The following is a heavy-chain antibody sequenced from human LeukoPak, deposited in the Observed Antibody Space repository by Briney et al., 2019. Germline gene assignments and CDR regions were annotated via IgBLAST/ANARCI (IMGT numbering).Heavy chain of an antibody. CDR1: GGSISSYY. V-gene: IGHV4-4*07. Sequence: PSETLSLTCTVSGGSISSYYWSWIRQPAGKGLEWIGRIYTSGSTNYNPSLKSRVTMSVDTSKNQFSLKLSSVTAADTAVYYCARDHDSSGYYPGGYYYYYMDVWGKGTTVTISS. D-gene: IGHD3-22*01. CDR3: ARDHDSSGYYPGGYYYYYMDV. J-gene: IGHJ6*03. CDR2: IYTSGST.